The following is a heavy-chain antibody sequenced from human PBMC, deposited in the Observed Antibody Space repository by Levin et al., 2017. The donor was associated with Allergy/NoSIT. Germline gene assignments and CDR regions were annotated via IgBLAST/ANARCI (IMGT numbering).Heavy chain of an antibody. Sequence: SETLSLTCTVSGGSLIGYYWSWIRQPPGEGLEYIGYIYYRGSTDYNPSLKSRVTISVDMSKIQLSLHLSSVTAADTAVYYCARVTVFGVSWGMDVWGQGTTVTVSS. D-gene: IGHD3-3*01. CDR3: ARVTVFGVSWGMDV. J-gene: IGHJ6*02. CDR2: IYYRGST. V-gene: IGHV4-59*01. CDR1: GGSLIGYY.